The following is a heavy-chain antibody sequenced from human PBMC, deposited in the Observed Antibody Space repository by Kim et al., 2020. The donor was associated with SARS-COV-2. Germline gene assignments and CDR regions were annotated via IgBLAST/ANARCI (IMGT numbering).Heavy chain of an antibody. CDR3: AKDKSWVRGVMVFDA. CDR1: GFSFGDHA. D-gene: IGHD3-10*01. V-gene: IGHV3-43*02. CDR2: INGHGDFT. J-gene: IGHJ5*01. Sequence: GGSLRLSCVGSGFSFGDHAMHWVRQVPGKGLEWVSTINGHGDFTYYPESVRGRFTISRDNNDNSLFLQMNGLTTEDTATYFCAKDKSWVRGVMVFDAWG.